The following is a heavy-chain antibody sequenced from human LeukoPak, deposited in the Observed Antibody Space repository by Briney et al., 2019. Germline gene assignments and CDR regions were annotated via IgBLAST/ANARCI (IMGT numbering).Heavy chain of an antibody. CDR2: ISYDGSNK. CDR1: GFTFSNYG. CDR3: ARRVDYYDSSGKHTYFDY. J-gene: IGHJ4*02. V-gene: IGHV3-30*03. Sequence: PGRSPRLSCAASGFTFSNYGMHWVRQAPGKGLQGVAVISYDGSNKYYADCVKGRFTIPIDNYKNTLYLQMSSLRAEDTAVYYCARRVDYYDSSGKHTYFDYWGQGTLVTVSS. D-gene: IGHD3-22*01.